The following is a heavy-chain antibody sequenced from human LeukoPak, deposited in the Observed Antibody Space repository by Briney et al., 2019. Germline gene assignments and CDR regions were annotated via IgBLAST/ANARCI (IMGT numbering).Heavy chain of an antibody. D-gene: IGHD2-2*01. J-gene: IGHJ4*02. Sequence: GGSLRLSCAASGFSFSSYAMSWVRQAPGKGLEWVTAISGSGGSTYYADSVKGRFTISRDNSKNTLYLQMNSLRAEDTAVYYCAKGPRSTSCYLFDYWGQGTLVTVSS. V-gene: IGHV3-23*01. CDR1: GFSFSSYA. CDR2: ISGSGGST. CDR3: AKGPRSTSCYLFDY.